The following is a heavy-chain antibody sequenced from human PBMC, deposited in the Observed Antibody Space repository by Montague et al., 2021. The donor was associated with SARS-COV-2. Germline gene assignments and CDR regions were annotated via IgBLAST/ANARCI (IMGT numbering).Heavy chain of an antibody. V-gene: IGHV4-4*09. J-gene: IGHJ6*02. CDR3: ARYYERSWDV. D-gene: IGHD3-16*01. CDR2: IFENGDT. CDR1: GVAISYGD. Sequence: SETLSLTCTVSGVAISYGDWSWVRQPPGKGLEWIVTIFENGDTDHNPSLKSRVTVSVDTSQNQFSLRLSSVAAADTALYYCARYYERSWDVWGQGTTVTVSS.